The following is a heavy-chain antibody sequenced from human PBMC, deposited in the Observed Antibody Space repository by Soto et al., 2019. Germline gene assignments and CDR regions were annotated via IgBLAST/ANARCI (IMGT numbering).Heavy chain of an antibody. CDR1: GGTFSIYT. D-gene: IGHD3-3*01. CDR2: IIPILGIA. J-gene: IGHJ5*02. CDR3: ARENPTIFGVVSGGWFDP. Sequence: ASVKVSCKASGGTFSIYTISWVRQAPGQGLEWMGRIIPILGIANYAQKFQGRVTITADKSTSTAYMELSSLRSEDTAVYYCARENPTIFGVVSGGWFDPWGQGTLVTVSS. V-gene: IGHV1-69*04.